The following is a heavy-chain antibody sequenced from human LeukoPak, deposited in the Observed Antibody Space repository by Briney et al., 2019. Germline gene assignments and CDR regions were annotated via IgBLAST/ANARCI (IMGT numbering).Heavy chain of an antibody. CDR3: ARHTAARPYYYYYYMDV. J-gene: IGHJ6*03. Sequence: GASVKVSCKASGYTFTSYDINWVRQATGQGLEWMGWMNPNSGNTGYAQKFQGRVTITRNTSISTAYMELSSLKASDTAMYYCARHTAARPYYYYYYMDVWGKGTTVTVSS. V-gene: IGHV1-8*03. D-gene: IGHD6-6*01. CDR2: MNPNSGNT. CDR1: GYTFTSYD.